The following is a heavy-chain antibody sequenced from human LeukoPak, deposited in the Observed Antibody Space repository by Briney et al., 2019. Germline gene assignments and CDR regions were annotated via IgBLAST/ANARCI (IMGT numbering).Heavy chain of an antibody. CDR2: IYSGGST. V-gene: IGHV3-66*04. CDR3: ARLLQTIFDY. J-gene: IGHJ4*02. Sequence: GGSLRLSCAASGFTFSSYAMSWVRQAPGKGLEWVSVIYSGGSTYYADSVKGRFTISRDNSKNTLYLQMNSLRAEDTAVYYCARLLQTIFDYWGQGTLVTVSS. D-gene: IGHD1/OR15-1a*01. CDR1: GFTFSSYA.